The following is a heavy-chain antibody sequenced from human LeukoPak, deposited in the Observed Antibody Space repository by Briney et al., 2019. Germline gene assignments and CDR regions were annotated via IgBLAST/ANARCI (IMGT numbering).Heavy chain of an antibody. CDR1: GFTFSSYG. CDR3: AEDMTVTKGYYYYMDV. Sequence: QSGGSLRLSCAASGFTFSSYGMHWVRQAPGKGLEWVAFIRYDGSNKYYADSVKGRFTISRDNSKNTLYLQMNSLRAEDTAVYYCAEDMTVTKGYYYYMDVWGKGTTVTVSS. J-gene: IGHJ6*03. V-gene: IGHV3-30*02. D-gene: IGHD4-17*01. CDR2: IRYDGSNK.